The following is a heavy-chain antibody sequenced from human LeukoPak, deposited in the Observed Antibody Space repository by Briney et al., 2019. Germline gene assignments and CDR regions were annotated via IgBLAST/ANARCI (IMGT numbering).Heavy chain of an antibody. V-gene: IGHV1-2*02. J-gene: IGHJ4*02. CDR1: GYTFTSYD. CDR3: ARAARTPLRCLDY. Sequence: ASVKVSCKASGYTFTSYDTNWVRQAPGQGLEWMGWINPNSGGTNYAQKFQGRVTMTRDTSISTAYMELSRLRSDDTAVYYCARAARTPLRCLDYWGQGTLVTVSS. D-gene: IGHD4-17*01. CDR2: INPNSGGT.